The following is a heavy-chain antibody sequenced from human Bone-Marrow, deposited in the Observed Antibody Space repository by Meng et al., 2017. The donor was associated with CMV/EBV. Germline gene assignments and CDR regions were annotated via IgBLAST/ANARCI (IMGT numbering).Heavy chain of an antibody. J-gene: IGHJ6*02. CDR1: GYTFTSYY. Sequence: ASVKVSCKASGYTFTSYYMHWVRQAPGQGLEWMGIINPSGGSTSYAQKFQGRVTMTRDTSTSTVYMELSSLRSEDTAVYYCARDPLGAGPHYYYAMDVWGQGTSVTVSS. D-gene: IGHD3-16*01. CDR3: ARDPLGAGPHYYYAMDV. CDR2: INPSGGST. V-gene: IGHV1-46*01.